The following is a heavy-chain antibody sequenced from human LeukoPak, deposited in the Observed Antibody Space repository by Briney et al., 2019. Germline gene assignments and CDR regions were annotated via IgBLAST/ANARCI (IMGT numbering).Heavy chain of an antibody. CDR3: VSGPNFDY. Sequence: PSETLSLTCAVYGGSFSGYYWSWIRQPPGKGLEWIGEINHSGSTNYNPSLKSRVTISVDTSKNQFSLKLSSVTAADTAVYYCVSGPNFDYWGQGTLVTVSS. J-gene: IGHJ4*02. V-gene: IGHV4-34*01. CDR2: INHSGST. CDR1: GGSFSGYY.